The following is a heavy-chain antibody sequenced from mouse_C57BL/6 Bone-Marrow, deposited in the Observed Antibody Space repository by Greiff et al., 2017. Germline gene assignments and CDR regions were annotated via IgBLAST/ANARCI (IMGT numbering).Heavy chain of an antibody. Sequence: EVQLVESGGGLVKPGGSLKLSCAASGFTFSDYGMHWVRQAPEKGLEWVAYISSGSSTIYYADNVTGRFTSSRDNATNTLCLQMTSLRSEDTAMYYCARMNYGGDFDYWGQGTTLTVSS. J-gene: IGHJ2*01. CDR3: ARMNYGGDFDY. D-gene: IGHD1-2*01. CDR2: ISSGSSTI. CDR1: GFTFSDYG. V-gene: IGHV5-17*01.